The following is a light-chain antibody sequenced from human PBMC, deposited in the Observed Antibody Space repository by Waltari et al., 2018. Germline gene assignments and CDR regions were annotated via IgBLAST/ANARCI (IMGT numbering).Light chain of an antibody. CDR1: QSVRTN. CDR3: QQYNDWPRT. CDR2: SAS. J-gene: IGKJ2*01. V-gene: IGKV3-15*01. Sequence: EIVMTPSPVTLSVSPGERAPLSCRASQSVRTNLAWSRQRPGQAPRLLMCSASTRASVLPAIFGGSASGTVFTLTISILPSEDFAVYYCQQYNDWPRTFGQGTKLEI.